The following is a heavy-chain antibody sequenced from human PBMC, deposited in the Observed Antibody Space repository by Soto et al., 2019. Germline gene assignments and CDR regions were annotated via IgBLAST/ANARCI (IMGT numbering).Heavy chain of an antibody. CDR2: INPNSGGT. Sequence: ASVKVSCKASGGTFTGYYMHWVRQAPGQGLEWMGWINPNSGGTNYAQKFQGWVTMTRDTSISTAYMELSRLRSDDTAVYYCARAHLCSSTSCSPFDALDIWGQGTMVTV. CDR3: ARAHLCSSTSCSPFDALDI. CDR1: GGTFTGYY. V-gene: IGHV1-2*04. D-gene: IGHD2-2*01. J-gene: IGHJ3*02.